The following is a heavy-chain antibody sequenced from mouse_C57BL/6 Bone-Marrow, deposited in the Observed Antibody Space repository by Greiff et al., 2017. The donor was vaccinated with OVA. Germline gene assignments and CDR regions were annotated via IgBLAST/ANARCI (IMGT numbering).Heavy chain of an antibody. CDR1: GFSLTSYG. CDR3: ALLYGSRDWYFDV. CDR2: IWSGGST. J-gene: IGHJ1*03. Sequence: VQLQQSGPGLVQPSQRLSITCTVSGFSLTSYGVHWVRQPPGKGLEWLGVIWSGGSTDYNAAFISRLSISKDNSKSQVFFKMNSLQADDTAIYYCALLYGSRDWYFDVWGTGTTVTVSS. V-gene: IGHV2-4*01. D-gene: IGHD1-1*01.